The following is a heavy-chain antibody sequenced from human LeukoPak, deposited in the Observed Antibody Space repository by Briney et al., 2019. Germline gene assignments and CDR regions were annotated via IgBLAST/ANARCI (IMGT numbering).Heavy chain of an antibody. J-gene: IGHJ4*02. Sequence: GASVKGSYKASGYTFTGYYMHWVRQAPGQGLECMGWINPNSGGTNYAQKFQGRVTMTRDTSISTAYMELSRLRSDDTAVYYCAREVNTMVRGVIGGYFDYWGQGTLVTVSS. D-gene: IGHD3-10*01. CDR2: INPNSGGT. CDR1: GYTFTGYY. CDR3: AREVNTMVRGVIGGYFDY. V-gene: IGHV1-2*02.